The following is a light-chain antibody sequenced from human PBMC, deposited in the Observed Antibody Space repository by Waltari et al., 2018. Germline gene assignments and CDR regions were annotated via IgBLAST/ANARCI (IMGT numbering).Light chain of an antibody. CDR1: SSDVGGYNY. Sequence: QSALTQPASVSGSPGQSITIPCTGTSSDVGGYNYVSWYQQYPGKGPKLMIYDVTNRPSGFSKRFSGSKSGNTASLTISGLQAEDEADYYCSSYTSSSTDVLFGGGTKLTVL. V-gene: IGLV2-14*03. CDR3: SSYTSSSTDVL. CDR2: DVT. J-gene: IGLJ3*02.